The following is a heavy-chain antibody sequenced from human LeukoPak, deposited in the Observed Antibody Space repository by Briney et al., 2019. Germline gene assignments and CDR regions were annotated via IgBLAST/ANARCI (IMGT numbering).Heavy chain of an antibody. CDR3: AKDGPLYYYDSSGYYDFDY. CDR2: ISDDGDNK. Sequence: PGRSLRLSCAASGFTFSGYTMHWVRQAPGKGLEWVALISDDGDNKYYADSVKGRFTISRDNSKNTLYLQMNSLRAEDTAVYYCAKDGPLYYYDSSGYYDFDYWGQGTLVTVSS. D-gene: IGHD3-22*01. CDR1: GFTFSGYT. V-gene: IGHV3-30-3*01. J-gene: IGHJ4*02.